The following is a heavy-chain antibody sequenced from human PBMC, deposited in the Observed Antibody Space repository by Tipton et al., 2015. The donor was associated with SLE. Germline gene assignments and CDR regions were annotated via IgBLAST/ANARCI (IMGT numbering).Heavy chain of an antibody. CDR1: GFTFSSHW. D-gene: IGHD3-22*01. CDR3: GRGVYSEGSVGMDV. J-gene: IGHJ6*02. Sequence: SLRLSCAASGFTFSSHWLYWVRQAPGKGLVWVSRIIRDGSNKYYADSVGGRFTISRDNAKNTLYLQMHSLRVDDTAVYYCGRGVYSEGSVGMDVWGQGTTVTVSS. CDR2: IIRDGSNK. V-gene: IGHV3-74*01.